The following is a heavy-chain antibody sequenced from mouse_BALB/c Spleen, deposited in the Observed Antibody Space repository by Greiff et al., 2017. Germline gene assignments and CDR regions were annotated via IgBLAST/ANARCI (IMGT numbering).Heavy chain of an antibody. CDR3: ARGHYYGWYFDV. CDR1: GFTFSSYA. J-gene: IGHJ1*01. Sequence: EVKLVESGGGLVKPGGSLKLSCAASGFTFSSYAMSWVRQTPEKRLEWVASISSGGSTYYPDSVKGRFTISRDNARNILYLQMSSLRSEDTAMYYCARGHYYGWYFDVWGAGTTVTVSS. D-gene: IGHD1-2*01. CDR2: ISSGGST. V-gene: IGHV5-6-5*01.